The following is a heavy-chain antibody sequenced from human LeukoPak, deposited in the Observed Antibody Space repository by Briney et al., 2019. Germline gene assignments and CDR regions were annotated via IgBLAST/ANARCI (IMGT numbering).Heavy chain of an antibody. J-gene: IGHJ5*02. D-gene: IGHD1/OR15-1a*01. CDR3: ARCSAGTGWLHP. CDR1: GDSVSSNSAA. CDR2: TYYRSKWYN. Sequence: SQTLSLTCAISGDSVSSNSAAWNWIRQSPSRGLEWLGRTYYRSKWYNEYAVSVTSRIIINADTSKNQFSLQLNSVTPEDTAVYYCARCSAGTGWLHPWGQGTLVTVSS. V-gene: IGHV6-1*01.